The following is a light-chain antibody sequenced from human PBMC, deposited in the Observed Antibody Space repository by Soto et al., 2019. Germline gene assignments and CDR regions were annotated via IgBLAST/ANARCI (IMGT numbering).Light chain of an antibody. Sequence: DIQMTQSPYSLSTSVGDRVTITCRTSQSVSTYLNWYQQRPGKAPKLLIYGASSLQSGVPSRFSGSGSGTHFTLTISSLQPEDFANYYCQEGYTLLTFGGGTKVDIK. CDR3: QEGYTLLT. V-gene: IGKV1-39*01. J-gene: IGKJ4*01. CDR1: QSVSTY. CDR2: GAS.